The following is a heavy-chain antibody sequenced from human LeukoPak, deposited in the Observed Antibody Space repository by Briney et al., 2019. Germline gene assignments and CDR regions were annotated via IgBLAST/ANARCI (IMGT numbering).Heavy chain of an antibody. CDR3: ARSRYDSGTYALEE. CDR1: GGSVSSTTYY. CDR2: ISYGGST. V-gene: IGHV4-39*01. J-gene: IGHJ4*02. D-gene: IGHD3-10*01. Sequence: PSETLSLTCSVSGGSVSSTTYYWGWIRQPPGKGLEWIGSISYGGSTYYNPSLESRLTISVDTSKNQFSLELSSVTAADTAVYFCARSRYDSGTYALEEWGQGTLVTVSS.